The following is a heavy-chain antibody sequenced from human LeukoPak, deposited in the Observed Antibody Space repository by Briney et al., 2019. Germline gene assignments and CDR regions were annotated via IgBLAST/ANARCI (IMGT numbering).Heavy chain of an antibody. J-gene: IGHJ6*03. V-gene: IGHV3-30*18. CDR1: GFTFSSYG. Sequence: SGGSLRLSCAASGFTFSSYGMHWVRQAPGKGLEWVAVISYDGSNKYYADSVKGRFTISRDNSKNTLYLQMNSLRAEDTAVYYCAKDTSNYDFWSGYYFGPMDVWGKGTTVTVSS. D-gene: IGHD3-3*01. CDR2: ISYDGSNK. CDR3: AKDTSNYDFWSGYYFGPMDV.